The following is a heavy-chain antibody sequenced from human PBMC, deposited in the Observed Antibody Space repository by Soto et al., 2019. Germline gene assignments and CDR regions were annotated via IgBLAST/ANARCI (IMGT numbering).Heavy chain of an antibody. Sequence: QVQLVESGGGVVQPGRSLRLSCAASGFTFSSYGMHWVRQAPGKGLEWVAVISYDGSNKYYADSVKGRFTISRDNSKNRLYLKRTSLRAGDTVVYYWAKERHPRAPADDAFDIWGQGTMVPVSS. CDR1: GFTFSSYG. CDR2: ISYDGSNK. D-gene: IGHD1-26*01. V-gene: IGHV3-30*18. CDR3: AKERHPRAPADDAFDI. J-gene: IGHJ3*02.